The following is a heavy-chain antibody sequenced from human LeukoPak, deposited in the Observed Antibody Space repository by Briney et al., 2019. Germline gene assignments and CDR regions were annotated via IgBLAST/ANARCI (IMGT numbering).Heavy chain of an antibody. D-gene: IGHD3-22*01. CDR1: GYSFTSYW. CDR3: ARRGYYSYDAFDI. Sequence: GESLKISCKGSGYSFTSYWIGCVRQMPGKGLEWMGIIYPGDSNTKYSPSFQGQVTISADKSINTAYLQWSSLKASDTAMYYCARRGYYSYDAFDIWGQGTMVTVSS. J-gene: IGHJ3*02. V-gene: IGHV5-51*01. CDR2: IYPGDSNT.